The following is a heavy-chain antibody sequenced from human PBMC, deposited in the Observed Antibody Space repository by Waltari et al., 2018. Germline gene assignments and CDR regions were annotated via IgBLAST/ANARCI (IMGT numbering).Heavy chain of an antibody. J-gene: IGHJ4*02. Sequence: QVQLVQSGAEVKKPGASVKVSCKVSGYTLTELSMHWVRQAPGKGLEWMGGFDPEDGETIYAQKFQGRVTMTEDTSTDTAYMELSSLRSEDTAVYYCATAGPKDSGSRTAFDYWGQGTLVTVSS. V-gene: IGHV1-24*01. CDR1: GYTLTELS. CDR2: FDPEDGET. CDR3: ATAGPKDSGSRTAFDY. D-gene: IGHD1-26*01.